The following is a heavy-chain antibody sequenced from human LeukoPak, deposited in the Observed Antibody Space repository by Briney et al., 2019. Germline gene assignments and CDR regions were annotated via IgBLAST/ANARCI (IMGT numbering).Heavy chain of an antibody. CDR2: ISTYNGNT. V-gene: IGHV1-18*01. D-gene: IGHD3-10*01. J-gene: IGHJ5*02. Sequence: ASVRVSCKASGYTFTDYDINWVRQAPGQGLEWMGWISTYNGNTNYAQKFQDRLTMTTDKLTNTAYMELRSLTSDDSAVYYCAREGLLWFGESLVRSNWFDPWGQGTLVTVSS. CDR1: GYTFTDYD. CDR3: AREGLLWFGESLVRSNWFDP.